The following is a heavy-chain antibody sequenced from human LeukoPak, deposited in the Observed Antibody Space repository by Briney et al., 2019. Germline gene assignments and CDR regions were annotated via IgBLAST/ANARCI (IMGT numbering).Heavy chain of an antibody. Sequence: ASVKVSCKASGYTFTGYYMHWVRQAPGQGLEWMGWINTYSGGTNYAQKFRGRFTMTRDTSISTAYMELSRLRSDDTAVYYCAREPADSSGYYYVSDYFDYWGQGTLVTVSS. CDR2: INTYSGGT. J-gene: IGHJ4*02. CDR3: AREPADSSGYYYVSDYFDY. D-gene: IGHD3-22*01. V-gene: IGHV1-2*02. CDR1: GYTFTGYY.